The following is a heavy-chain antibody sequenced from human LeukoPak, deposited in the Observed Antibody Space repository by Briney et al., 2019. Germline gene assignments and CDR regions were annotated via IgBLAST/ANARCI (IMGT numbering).Heavy chain of an antibody. J-gene: IGHJ4*02. CDR1: GFPFSGHV. V-gene: IGHV3-48*02. Sequence: SGGSLRLSCAASGFPFSGHVLSWVRQAPGKGLEWIAYINHNGEAIYYPDFVKGRFIISRDNAKNSLFLQMNDLRDEDTAVYYCARDYDWAFDFWGQGTRVTVSS. CDR3: ARDYDWAFDF. D-gene: IGHD3-9*01. CDR2: INHNGEAI.